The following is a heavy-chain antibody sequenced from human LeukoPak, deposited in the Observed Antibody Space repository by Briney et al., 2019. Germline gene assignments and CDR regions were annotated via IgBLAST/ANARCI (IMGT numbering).Heavy chain of an antibody. Sequence: SETLSLTCTVSGGSISNYYRSWIRQPPGKGLEWIGYIYYSGITNYNPSLKSRVTISVDASKNQFSLKLSSVTAADTAVYYCARHFGTRGWPKSYFDYWGQGTLVTVPS. CDR1: GGSISNYY. D-gene: IGHD1-7*01. V-gene: IGHV4-59*08. CDR2: IYYSGIT. J-gene: IGHJ4*02. CDR3: ARHFGTRGWPKSYFDY.